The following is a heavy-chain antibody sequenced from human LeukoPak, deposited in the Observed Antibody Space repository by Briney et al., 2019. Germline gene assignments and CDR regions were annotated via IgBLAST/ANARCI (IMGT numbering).Heavy chain of an antibody. Sequence: SGGSLRLSCAASGYTFSRYWMHWVRQGPGKGLMWVSRINEDGSSTSYAESVRGRFTISRDNAKNTLYLQMNSLRAEDAAVYYCTTDTFGARDSWGQGTLVTVSS. CDR2: INEDGSST. V-gene: IGHV3-74*01. J-gene: IGHJ4*02. CDR1: GYTFSRYW. CDR3: TTDTFGARDS. D-gene: IGHD3-10*01.